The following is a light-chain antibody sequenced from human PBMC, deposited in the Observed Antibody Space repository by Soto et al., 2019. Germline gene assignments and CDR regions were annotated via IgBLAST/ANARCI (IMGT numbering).Light chain of an antibody. CDR1: SSNIGAGYD. J-gene: IGLJ3*02. V-gene: IGLV1-40*01. CDR2: GNT. CDR3: QSYDSSLSGWV. Sequence: QSVLTQPPSVSGAPGQRVTISCTGTSSNIGAGYDVPWYQQLPGTAPKLLIYGNTNRPSGVPDRFSGSKSGTSASLAITGIRAEDEADYYCQSYDSSLSGWVFGGGTKVTVL.